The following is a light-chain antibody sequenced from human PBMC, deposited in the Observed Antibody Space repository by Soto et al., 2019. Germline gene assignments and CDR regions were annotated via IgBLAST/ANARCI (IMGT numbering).Light chain of an antibody. Sequence: LTQPPSASGSPGQSVTISCTGTSSDVGGYNYVSWYQQHPGKAPKLMIYEVSKRPSGVPDRFSGSKSGNTASPTVSGLQAEDEADYYCSSYAGSAWVFGTGTKVTVL. V-gene: IGLV2-8*01. J-gene: IGLJ1*01. CDR2: EVS. CDR1: SSDVGGYNY. CDR3: SSYAGSAWV.